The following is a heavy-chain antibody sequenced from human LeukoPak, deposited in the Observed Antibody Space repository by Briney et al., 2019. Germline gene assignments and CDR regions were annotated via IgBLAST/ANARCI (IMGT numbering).Heavy chain of an antibody. V-gene: IGHV1-69*05. CDR3: ARAQNYDFWSSFDP. Sequence: SVKVSCKASGGTFSSYAISWVRQAPGQGLEWMGGIIPIFGTANYAQRFQGRVTITTDESTSTAYMELSSLRSEDTAVYYCARAQNYDFWSSFDPWGQGTLVTVSS. CDR2: IIPIFGTA. CDR1: GGTFSSYA. J-gene: IGHJ5*02. D-gene: IGHD3-3*01.